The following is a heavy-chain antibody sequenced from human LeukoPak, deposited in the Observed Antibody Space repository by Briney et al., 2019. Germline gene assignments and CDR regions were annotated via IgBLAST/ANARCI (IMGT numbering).Heavy chain of an antibody. Sequence: ASVKVSCKASGYTFSGYYIHWVRQAPGQGLEWMGWINPNTGGTNYAQKFQGRVTMTRDTSISTAYMELSRLRSDDTAVYYCARDGLFLTGYYEEGWFDPWGQGTLVTVSS. D-gene: IGHD3-9*01. CDR3: ARDGLFLTGYYEEGWFDP. V-gene: IGHV1-2*02. CDR1: GYTFSGYY. J-gene: IGHJ5*02. CDR2: INPNTGGT.